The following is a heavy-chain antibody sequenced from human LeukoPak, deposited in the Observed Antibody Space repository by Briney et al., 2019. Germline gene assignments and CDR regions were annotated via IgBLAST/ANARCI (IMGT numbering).Heavy chain of an antibody. CDR3: AKGGDTSGYYYYFDY. V-gene: IGHV3-23*01. D-gene: IGHD3-22*01. CDR1: GFTFSTSW. CDR2: ISGSGGST. Sequence: GGSLRLSCAASGFTFSTSWMHWVRQAPGKGLEWVSVISGSGGSTYYADSVKGRFTISRDSSKNTLYLQMNSLRAEDTAVYYCAKGGDTSGYYYYFDYWGQGTLVTVSS. J-gene: IGHJ4*02.